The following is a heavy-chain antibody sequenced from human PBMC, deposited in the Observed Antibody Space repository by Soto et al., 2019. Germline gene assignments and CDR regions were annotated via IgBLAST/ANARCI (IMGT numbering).Heavy chain of an antibody. V-gene: IGHV4-59*01. CDR1: GGSISSYY. CDR2: VYYSGST. CDR3: ARAQRGGSGSYYEPFDF. Sequence: QVQLEESGPGLVKPSETLSLTCTVSGGSISSYYWSWIRQPPGKGLEWIGFVYYSGSTNYNPTLKCRVTISVATSKNQCTVNMRFGSVAATDVYYCARAQRGGSGSYYEPFDFWGQGTLVTVSS. D-gene: IGHD1-26*01. J-gene: IGHJ4*02.